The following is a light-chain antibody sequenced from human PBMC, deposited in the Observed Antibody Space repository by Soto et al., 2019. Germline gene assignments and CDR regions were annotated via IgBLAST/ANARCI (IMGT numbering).Light chain of an antibody. V-gene: IGKV1-27*01. CDR1: QDIGSS. Sequence: DIQMTQSPSSLSTYVGDRVTITCRASQDIGSSLAWYQQKPGKLPNLLIYGASTLQSGVPSRFSGCGSGTYFTLTISSLRPDDVASYYCQKYNSAPFTFGPGTKVDLK. CDR3: QKYNSAPFT. CDR2: GAS. J-gene: IGKJ3*01.